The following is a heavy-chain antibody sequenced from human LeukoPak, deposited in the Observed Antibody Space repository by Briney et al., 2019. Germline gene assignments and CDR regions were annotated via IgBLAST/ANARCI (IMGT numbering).Heavy chain of an antibody. CDR3: AREASSGYYDYYYYGMDV. CDR1: GYTFASYY. CDR2: INPSGGST. Sequence: GASVKVSCKASGYTFASYYMHWVRQAPGQGLEWMGIINPSGGSTSYAQKFQGRVTMTRDTSTSTVYMELSSLRSEDTAVYYCAREASSGYYDYYYYGMDVWGQGTTVTVSS. J-gene: IGHJ6*02. V-gene: IGHV1-46*01. D-gene: IGHD3-22*01.